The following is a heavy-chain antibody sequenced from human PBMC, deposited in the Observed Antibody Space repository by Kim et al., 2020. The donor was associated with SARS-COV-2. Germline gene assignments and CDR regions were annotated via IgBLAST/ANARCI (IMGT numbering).Heavy chain of an antibody. CDR3: AKIPKKYYDSSGAFDY. CDR2: ISGSGGST. Sequence: GGSLRLSCAASGFTFSSYAMSWVRQAPGKGLEWVSAISGSGGSTYYADSVKGRFTISRDNSKNTLYLQMNSLRAEDTAVYYCAKIPKKYYDSSGAFDYWGQGTLVTVSS. J-gene: IGHJ4*02. D-gene: IGHD3-22*01. V-gene: IGHV3-23*01. CDR1: GFTFSSYA.